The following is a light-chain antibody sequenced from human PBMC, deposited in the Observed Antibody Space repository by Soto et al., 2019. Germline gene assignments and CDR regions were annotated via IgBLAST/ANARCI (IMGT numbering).Light chain of an antibody. Sequence: ETVLTQSPGTLSLSPGERATLSCRTTQSVSRSYLAWYQQKPGQAPRLLIYAASTRATGIPDRFGGSGSGTDFTLTISRLEPEDFAVYYCQHYGSSRLTFGGGTKVDSK. CDR1: QSVSRSY. J-gene: IGKJ4*01. CDR3: QHYGSSRLT. V-gene: IGKV3-20*01. CDR2: AAS.